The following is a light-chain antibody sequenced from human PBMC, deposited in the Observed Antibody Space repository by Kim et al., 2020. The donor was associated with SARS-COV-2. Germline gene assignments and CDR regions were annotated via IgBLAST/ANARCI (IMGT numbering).Light chain of an antibody. V-gene: IGKV1-5*03. CDR2: KAS. J-gene: IGKJ1*01. CDR1: QSISNW. Sequence: GDRVTITCRASQSISNWLAWYQQKPGKAPKLLIYKASTLESWVPLRFSGSGSGTEFTLTISSLQPDDFATYYCQQYNTYSYAWTFGQGTKVDIK. CDR3: QQYNTYSYAWT.